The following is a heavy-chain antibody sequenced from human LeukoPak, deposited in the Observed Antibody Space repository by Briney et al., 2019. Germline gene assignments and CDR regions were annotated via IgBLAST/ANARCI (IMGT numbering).Heavy chain of an antibody. CDR3: ARVRTGTYLDY. CDR1: GGSFSGYY. D-gene: IGHD1-7*01. V-gene: IGHV4-34*01. CDR2: INHSGST. J-gene: IGHJ4*02. Sequence: NPSETLSLTCAVYGGSFSGYYWSWIRQPPGKGLEWIGEINHSGSTNYNPSLKSRVTISVDTSKNQFSLKLSSVTAAGTAVYYCARVRTGTYLDYWGQGTLVTVSS.